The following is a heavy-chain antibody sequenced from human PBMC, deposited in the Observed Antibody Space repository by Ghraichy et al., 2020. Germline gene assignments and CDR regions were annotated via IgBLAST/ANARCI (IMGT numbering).Heavy chain of an antibody. CDR1: GFTFSSYS. D-gene: IGHD4-17*01. V-gene: IGHV3-21*01. CDR3: ARDRGDYEVFDY. Sequence: GGSLRLSCAASGFTFSSYSMNWVRQAPGKGLEWVSSISSSSSYIYYADSVKGRFTISRDNAKNSLYLQMNSLRAEDTAVYYCARDRGDYEVFDYWGQGTLVTVSS. CDR2: ISSSSSYI. J-gene: IGHJ4*02.